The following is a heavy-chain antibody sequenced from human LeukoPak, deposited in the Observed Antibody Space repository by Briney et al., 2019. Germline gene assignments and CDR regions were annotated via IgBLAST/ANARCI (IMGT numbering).Heavy chain of an antibody. D-gene: IGHD6-19*01. V-gene: IGHV4-34*01. CDR1: GGSFSGYY. J-gene: IGHJ4*02. CDR2: INHSGST. CDR3: ARGRSKRQWRPADY. Sequence: PSETLSLTCAVYGGSFSGYYWSWIRQPPGKGLEWIGEINHSGSTHYNPSLKIPVTISVDTSKLHFSLKLSSVAAADTAVYYCARGRSKRQWRPADYWGQGTLVTVSS.